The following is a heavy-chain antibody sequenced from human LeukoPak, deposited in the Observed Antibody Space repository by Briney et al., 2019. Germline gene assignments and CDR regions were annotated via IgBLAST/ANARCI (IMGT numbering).Heavy chain of an antibody. D-gene: IGHD3-16*01. CDR2: ISSNGGST. J-gene: IGHJ3*02. CDR1: GFTFSSYA. CDR3: ATPYEAWLMDAFDI. V-gene: IGHV3-64D*06. Sequence: GGSLRLSCSASGFTFSSYAMHWVRQAPGKGLEYVSAISSNGGSTYYADSVKGRFTISRDNSKNTLYLQMSSLRAEDTAVYYCATPYEAWLMDAFDIWGQGTMVTVSS.